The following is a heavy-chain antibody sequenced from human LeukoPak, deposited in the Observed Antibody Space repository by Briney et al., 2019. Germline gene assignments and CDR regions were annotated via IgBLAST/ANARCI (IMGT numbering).Heavy chain of an antibody. D-gene: IGHD1-26*01. V-gene: IGHV3-30*02. CDR2: IRYDGTNK. CDR1: GLTFSNYG. J-gene: IGHJ3*02. Sequence: GGSLRLSCAASGLTFSNYGMHWVRQAPGKGLEWVAFIRYDGTNKYYADSVKGRFTISRDNSKNTLYLQMNSLRAEDTAVYYCARYIVSYPHDAFDIWGQGTMVTVSS. CDR3: ARYIVSYPHDAFDI.